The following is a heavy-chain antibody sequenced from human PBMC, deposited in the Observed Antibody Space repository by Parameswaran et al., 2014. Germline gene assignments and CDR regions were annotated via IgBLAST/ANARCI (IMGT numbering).Heavy chain of an antibody. D-gene: IGHD3-10*01. J-gene: IGHJ5*02. CDR1: GFTFSSYA. CDR3: AKKIGWFRESRNWFDP. Sequence: GGSLRLSCAASGFTFSSYAMSWVRQAPGKGLEWVSAISGSGGSTYYADSVKGRFTISRDNSKNTLYLQMNSLRAEDTAVYYCAKKIGWFRESRNWFDPWGQGTLVTVSS. V-gene: IGHV3-23*01. CDR2: ISGSGGST.